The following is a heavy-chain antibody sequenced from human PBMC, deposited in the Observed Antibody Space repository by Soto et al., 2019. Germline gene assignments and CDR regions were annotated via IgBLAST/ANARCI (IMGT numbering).Heavy chain of an antibody. CDR1: GFTVSSNY. CDR2: IYSGGST. J-gene: IGHJ6*02. V-gene: IGHV3-53*01. CDR3: ARGDCSSTSCYTYYYYGMDV. D-gene: IGHD2-2*02. Sequence: GGSLRLSCAASGFTVSSNYMSWVRQAPGKGLEWVSVIYSGGSTYYADSVKGRFTISRDNSKNTLYLQMNSLRAEDTAVYYCARGDCSSTSCYTYYYYGMDVWGQGTTVTVS.